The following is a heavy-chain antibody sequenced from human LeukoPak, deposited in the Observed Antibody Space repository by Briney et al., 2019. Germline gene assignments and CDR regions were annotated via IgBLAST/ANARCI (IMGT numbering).Heavy chain of an antibody. CDR1: GGSISSYY. D-gene: IGHD6-6*01. J-gene: IGHJ1*01. CDR2: IYYTGST. Sequence: SETLSLTCTVSGGSISSYYWSWIRQPPGKGLEWIGYIYYTGSTNYNPSLKRRVTITIDTSKNQVSLKLRSVTAADTAVYYCAGPSEDFQHWGQGTLVTVSS. V-gene: IGHV4-59*01. CDR3: AGPSEDFQH.